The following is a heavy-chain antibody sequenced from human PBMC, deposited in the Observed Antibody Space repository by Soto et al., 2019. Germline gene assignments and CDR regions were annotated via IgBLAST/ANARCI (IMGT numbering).Heavy chain of an antibody. D-gene: IGHD3-22*01. CDR1: GFTFSYYT. CDR3: ASRPYDSSGYRIDY. V-gene: IGHV3-23*01. J-gene: IGHJ4*02. CDR2: ISNSGDTI. Sequence: GGSLRLSCVASGFTFSYYTMSWVRQAPGKGLEWVSGISNSGDTIYYADSVKGRFTISRDNSKNTLYLQMNSLRAEDTAVYYCASRPYDSSGYRIDYWGQGTLVTVSS.